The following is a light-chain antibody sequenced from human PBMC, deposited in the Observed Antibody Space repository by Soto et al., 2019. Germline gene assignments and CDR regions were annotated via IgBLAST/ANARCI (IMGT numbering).Light chain of an antibody. CDR2: DVS. CDR1: SSDFGGYSY. CDR3: SSYTSSATPVV. J-gene: IGLJ2*01. Sequence: QSALTQPASVSGSPGQPLPIPAPGTSSDFGGYSYVSWYQQHPGKAPKLMIYDVSNRPSGVSNRFSGSKSGNTASLTISGLQAEDEADYYCSSYTSSATPVVLGGGTKVTVL. V-gene: IGLV2-14*03.